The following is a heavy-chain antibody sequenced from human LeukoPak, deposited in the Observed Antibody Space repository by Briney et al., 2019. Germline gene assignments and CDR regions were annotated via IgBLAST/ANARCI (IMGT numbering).Heavy chain of an antibody. CDR3: ARIHSLYYYDSSGYGAFDI. V-gene: IGHV3-33*01. Sequence: GGSLRLSCAASGFTFSSYGMHWVRQAPGKGLEGVGVIWNDGSNKYYADSVKGRFTIYRDNSKNTLYLQMNSLRAEDTAVYYCARIHSLYYYDSSGYGAFDIWGQGTMVTVSS. J-gene: IGHJ3*02. CDR1: GFTFSSYG. D-gene: IGHD3-22*01. CDR2: IWNDGSNK.